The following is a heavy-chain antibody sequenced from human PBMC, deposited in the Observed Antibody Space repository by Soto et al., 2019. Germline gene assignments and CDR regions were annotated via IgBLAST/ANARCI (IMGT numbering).Heavy chain of an antibody. V-gene: IGHV3-33*01. D-gene: IGHD3-16*01. J-gene: IGHJ4*02. CDR3: ARDGDVNTGFGKDY. Sequence: VGSLRLSCAASGFTFSSYGMHWVRQAPGKGLEWVAFIWHDGGNKFYAESEKGRFTISRDNSKNTLYLQMTSLSAEDTAMYYCARDGDVNTGFGKDYWGQGTLVTVSS. CDR2: IWHDGGNK. CDR1: GFTFSSYG.